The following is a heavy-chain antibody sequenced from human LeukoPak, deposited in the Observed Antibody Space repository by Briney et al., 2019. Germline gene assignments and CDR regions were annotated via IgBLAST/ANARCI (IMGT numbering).Heavy chain of an antibody. Sequence: SETLSLTCTVSGGSISSYYWSWIRQPAGKGLEWIGRIYTSGSTNYNPSLKSRVTMSVDTSKNQFPLKLSSVTAADTAVYYCARGPRLSGDYYYYMDVWGKGTTVTVSS. V-gene: IGHV4-4*07. CDR2: IYTSGST. CDR1: GGSISSYY. CDR3: ARGPRLSGDYYYYMDV. J-gene: IGHJ6*03. D-gene: IGHD3-10*01.